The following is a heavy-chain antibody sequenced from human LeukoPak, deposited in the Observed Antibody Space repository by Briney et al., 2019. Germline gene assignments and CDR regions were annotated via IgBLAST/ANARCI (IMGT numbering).Heavy chain of an antibody. J-gene: IGHJ6*02. V-gene: IGHV1-69*08. Sequence: SVKVSCKASGGTFNTYSINWVRQAPGQGLEWMGKTTPILGTTNYAQKFQGRATITADKSTGTANMELSRLRSDDTATYYCARERYCSSNSCTYLYYYGLDVWGQGTTVTVSS. D-gene: IGHD2-2*01. CDR3: ARERYCSSNSCTYLYYYGLDV. CDR2: TTPILGTT. CDR1: GGTFNTYS.